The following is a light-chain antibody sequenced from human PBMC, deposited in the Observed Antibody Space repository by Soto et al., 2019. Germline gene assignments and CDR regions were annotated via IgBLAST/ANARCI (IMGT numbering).Light chain of an antibody. CDR2: SIS. Sequence: IVLTQSPGTLSLSPGERATLSCRTSETITGRSLAWYQQKPGQAPRVLITSISNRATGIPDRFSGSGSGADFTLTITRLEPEDFAVYYCQQFQNSRTFGKGTRVQI. CDR1: ETITGRS. CDR3: QQFQNSRT. V-gene: IGKV3-20*01. J-gene: IGKJ1*01.